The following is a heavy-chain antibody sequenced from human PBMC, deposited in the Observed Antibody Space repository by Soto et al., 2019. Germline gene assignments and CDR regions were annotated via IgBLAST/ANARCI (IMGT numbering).Heavy chain of an antibody. V-gene: IGHV1-46*01. CDR3: ARGSPYYYDSSGYVQSPHAFDI. J-gene: IGHJ3*02. CDR1: GYTFTSYY. D-gene: IGHD3-22*01. CDR2: INPSGGST. Sequence: ASVKVSCKASGYTFTSYYMHWVRQAPGQGLEWMGIINPSGGSTSYAQKFQGRVTMTRDTSTSTVYMELSSLRSEDTAVYYCARGSPYYYDSSGYVQSPHAFDIWGQGTMVTVSS.